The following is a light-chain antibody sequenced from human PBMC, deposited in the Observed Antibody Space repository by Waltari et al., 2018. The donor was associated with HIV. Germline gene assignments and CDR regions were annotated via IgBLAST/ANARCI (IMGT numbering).Light chain of an antibody. Sequence: QSALTQPASVSGSPGQSITISCTGTNSDIGKYNLVSWYQQHPGKVPKVLIFEVTTRPSGISHRVSGSNSDNTASLTISGLQAEDEADYYCSSYATGNTYVFGTGTSVTVL. CDR3: SSYATGNTYV. CDR2: EVT. V-gene: IGLV2-23*02. J-gene: IGLJ1*01. CDR1: NSDIGKYNL.